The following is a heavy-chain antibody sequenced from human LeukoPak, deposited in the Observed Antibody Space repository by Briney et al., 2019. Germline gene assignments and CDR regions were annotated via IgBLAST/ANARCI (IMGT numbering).Heavy chain of an antibody. V-gene: IGHV1-69*13. J-gene: IGHJ3*02. CDR3: AREHRFLEWSYDAFDI. D-gene: IGHD3-3*01. Sequence: SVKVSCKASGYTFTGYYMHWVRQAPGQGLEWMGGIIPIFGTANYAQKFQGRVTITADESTSTAYMELSSLRSEDTAVYYCAREHRFLEWSYDAFDIWGQGTMVTVSS. CDR2: IIPIFGTA. CDR1: GYTFTGYY.